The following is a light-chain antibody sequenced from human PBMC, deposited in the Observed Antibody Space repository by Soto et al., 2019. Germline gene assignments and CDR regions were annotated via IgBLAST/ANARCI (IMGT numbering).Light chain of an antibody. CDR2: GNS. CDR3: QSYDSSLSTYV. J-gene: IGLJ1*01. CDR1: SSNIGAGYD. Sequence: QSVLTQPPSVSGAPGQRVTTSCTGSSSNIGAGYDVHWYQQFPGTAPKLLIFGNSDRPSGVPDRLSGSKSGTSAFLAITGLQAEDEADYFCQSYDSSLSTYVFGTGTKV. V-gene: IGLV1-40*01.